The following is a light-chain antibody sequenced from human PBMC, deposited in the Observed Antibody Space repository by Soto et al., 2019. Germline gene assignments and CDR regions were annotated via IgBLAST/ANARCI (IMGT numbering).Light chain of an antibody. CDR1: GSDVGANNY. Sequence: QSVLNQPASVTGAAGPSLPISCLGTGSDVGANNYVSWYQQHPGKAPKLMIYGVTNRPSGVSDRFSGSKSGNMASLTISGLQAEDEADYYCSSYTSSSTRVFGTGTKVTV. V-gene: IGLV2-14*01. CDR2: GVT. CDR3: SSYTSSSTRV. J-gene: IGLJ1*01.